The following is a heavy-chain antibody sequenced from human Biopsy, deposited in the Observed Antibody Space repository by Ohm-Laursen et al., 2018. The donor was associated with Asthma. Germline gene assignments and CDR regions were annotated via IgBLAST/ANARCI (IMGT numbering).Heavy chain of an antibody. J-gene: IGHJ3*01. D-gene: IGHD6-13*01. CDR2: IHKNGIG. CDR1: NGSISSNFYY. Sequence: TLSLTCTVSNGSISSNFYYWGWIRQPPGKGLEWVGSIHKNGIGYYKSSLKSRLTISVDTFKNQFSLKVTSVTAADTAVYYCARQKLAAAEGPFDLWGQGTMVTVSS. CDR3: ARQKLAAAEGPFDL. V-gene: IGHV4-39*01.